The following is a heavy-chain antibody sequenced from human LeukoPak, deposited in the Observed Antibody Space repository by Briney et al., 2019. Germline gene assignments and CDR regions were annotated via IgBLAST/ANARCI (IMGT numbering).Heavy chain of an antibody. CDR1: GYTLTSYF. CDR3: ARDQDWNYAFDI. Sequence: ASVKVSCKASGYTLTSYFIHWVRQAPGQGLEWMGIINPSGGSTSYAQKFQGRVTMTRDTSTSTVYMQLSSLRSEDTAVYYCARDQDWNYAFDIWGQGTMVTVSS. CDR2: INPSGGST. J-gene: IGHJ3*02. V-gene: IGHV1-46*01. D-gene: IGHD1-7*01.